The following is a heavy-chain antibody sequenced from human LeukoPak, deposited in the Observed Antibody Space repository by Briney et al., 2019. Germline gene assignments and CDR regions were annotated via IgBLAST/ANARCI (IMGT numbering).Heavy chain of an antibody. CDR3: ARVRKIHVGYYYYYMDV. J-gene: IGHJ6*03. CDR2: IYTSGST. D-gene: IGHD1-14*01. V-gene: IGHV4-4*07. CDR1: GGSISSYC. Sequence: SDTLSMTSNASGGSISSYCWSCIRQPAWNGLEWIWRIYTSGSTNYNPSLKSRVTMSVDTSKNRFSLKLSSVTAADTAVYYCARVRKIHVGYYYYYMDVWGKGTTVTVSS.